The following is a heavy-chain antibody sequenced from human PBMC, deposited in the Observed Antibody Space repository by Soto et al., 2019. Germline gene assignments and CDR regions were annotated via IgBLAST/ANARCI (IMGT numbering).Heavy chain of an antibody. CDR3: ARELYVIQNHYGMDV. D-gene: IGHD5-18*01. J-gene: IGHJ6*02. CDR2: IWYDGSNK. CDR1: GFTFSSYG. Sequence: GGSLRLSCAASGFTFSSYGMHWVRQAPGKGLEWVAVIWYDGSNKYYADSVKGRFTISRDNSKNTLYLQMNSLRAEDTAVYYCARELYVIQNHYGMDVWGQGTTVTV. V-gene: IGHV3-33*01.